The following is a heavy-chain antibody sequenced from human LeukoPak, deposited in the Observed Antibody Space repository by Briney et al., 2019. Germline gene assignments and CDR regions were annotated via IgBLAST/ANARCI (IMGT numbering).Heavy chain of an antibody. V-gene: IGHV3-23*01. CDR2: ISGSGGST. D-gene: IGHD1-26*01. CDR1: GYTFTSYG. J-gene: IGHJ5*02. CDR3: AKGQVAVRATKSVRWFDP. Sequence: GASVKVSCKASGYTFTSYGISWVRQAPGKGLEWVSAISGSGGSTYYADSVKGRFTISRDNSKNTLYLQMNSLRAEDTAVYYCAKGQVAVRATKSVRWFDPWGQGTLVTVSS.